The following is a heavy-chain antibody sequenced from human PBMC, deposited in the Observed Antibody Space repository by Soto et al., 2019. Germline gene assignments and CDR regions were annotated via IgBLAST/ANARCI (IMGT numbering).Heavy chain of an antibody. V-gene: IGHV3-74*01. CDR2: IDTDGGGT. CDR1: GFTFRSHR. CDR3: ATVFDV. J-gene: IGHJ4*02. D-gene: IGHD4-17*01. Sequence: EVQLVESGGGLVQPGGSRRVSCAASGFTFRSHRIHWVRQAPGKGLEWVARIDTDGGGTSYADSVKGRFTISTDNAENTVYLQMTGLQVEDTAVYYCATVFDVCGQGTLVTVSS.